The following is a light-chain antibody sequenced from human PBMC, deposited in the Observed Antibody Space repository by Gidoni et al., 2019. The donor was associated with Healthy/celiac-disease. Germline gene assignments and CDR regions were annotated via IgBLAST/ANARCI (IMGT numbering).Light chain of an antibody. CDR1: QSISSW. V-gene: IGKV1-5*03. Sequence: DIQMTQSPSTLSASVGDRVTITCRASQSISSWLAWYQQKPGKAPKLLIYKASSLESGVPSRVSGSGSGKEFTLTISSLQPDDFATYYCQHPGTFGQXTKVEIK. CDR2: KAS. J-gene: IGKJ1*01. CDR3: QHPGT.